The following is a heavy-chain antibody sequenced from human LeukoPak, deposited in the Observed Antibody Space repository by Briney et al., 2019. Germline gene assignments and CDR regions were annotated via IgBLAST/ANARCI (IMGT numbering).Heavy chain of an antibody. Sequence: GGSLRLSCTASGFTFSNYAMSWVRQAPGKGLEWVSAISGSGGSTFNADSVKGRFTISRDNSKNTLYLQMNSLRAEDTAVYYCAKDVFELYDIYDHWGQGTLVTVSS. CDR3: AKDVFELYDIYDH. CDR2: ISGSGGST. V-gene: IGHV3-23*01. J-gene: IGHJ4*02. CDR1: GFTFSNYA. D-gene: IGHD3-9*01.